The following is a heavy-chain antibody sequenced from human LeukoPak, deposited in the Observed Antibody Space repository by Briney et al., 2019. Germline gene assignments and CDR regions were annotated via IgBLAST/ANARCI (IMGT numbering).Heavy chain of an antibody. Sequence: SETLSLTCTVSGGSISSYYWSWIRQPAGEGLEWIGRIYTSGSTNYNPSLKSRVTMSVDTSKNQFSLKLSSVTAADTAVYYCARDLTAAGLCWFDPWGQGTLVTVSS. CDR2: IYTSGST. V-gene: IGHV4-4*07. CDR3: ARDLTAAGLCWFDP. J-gene: IGHJ5*02. CDR1: GGSISSYY. D-gene: IGHD6-13*01.